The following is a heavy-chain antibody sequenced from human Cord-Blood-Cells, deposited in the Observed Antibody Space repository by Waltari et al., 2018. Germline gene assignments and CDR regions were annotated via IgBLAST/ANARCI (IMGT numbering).Heavy chain of an antibody. D-gene: IGHD6-6*01. J-gene: IGHJ6*03. CDR3: ARDRVGSSSSHTYYYYYYMDV. CDR1: GGTFSSYA. Sequence: QVQLVQSGAEVKKPGSSVKVSCKASGGTFSSYAISWVRQAPGQGLEWMGRIIPILGIANYAQKFKGRVTITADKSTSTAYMELSSLRSEDTAVYYCARDRVGSSSSHTYYYYYYMDVWGKGTTVTVSS. CDR2: IIPILGIA. V-gene: IGHV1-69*09.